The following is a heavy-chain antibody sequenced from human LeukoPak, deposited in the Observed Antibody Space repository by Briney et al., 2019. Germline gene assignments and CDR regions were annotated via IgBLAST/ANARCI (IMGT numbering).Heavy chain of an antibody. CDR3: VRVGGASSVLSAFDI. J-gene: IGHJ3*02. Sequence: SETLSLTCTVSGGSINSYHWSWIRQSPGKGMEWIGYIYYRETINFMPSLKSQLIISLDTSKSQVSLKLTSVTAADSAVYYCVRVGGASSVLSAFDIWGQGAMVTVSS. CDR1: GGSINSYH. CDR2: IYYRETI. D-gene: IGHD6-6*01. V-gene: IGHV4-59*01.